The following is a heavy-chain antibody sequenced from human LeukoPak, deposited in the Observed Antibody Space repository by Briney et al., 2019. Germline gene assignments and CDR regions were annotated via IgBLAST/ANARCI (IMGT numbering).Heavy chain of an antibody. CDR2: ISAYNGNT. J-gene: IGHJ4*02. D-gene: IGHD2-15*01. V-gene: IGHV1-18*01. CDR3: ARDCSGYSCYWIN. CDR1: GYTVSSYA. Sequence: ASVKVSCKASGYTVSSYAISWVRQAPGQGLEWLGYISAYNGNTNYAQKVQGRITMTTDTSTSTAYMEMRSLRSDDTAVYYCARDCSGYSCYWINWGQGTLVTVSS.